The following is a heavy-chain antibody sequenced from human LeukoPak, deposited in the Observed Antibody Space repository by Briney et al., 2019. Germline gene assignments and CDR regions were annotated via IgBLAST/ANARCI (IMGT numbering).Heavy chain of an antibody. V-gene: IGHV3-33*01. CDR1: GFTFSSYG. Sequence: GRSLRLSCAASGFTFSSYGMHWVRQAPGKGLEWVAVIWCDGSNKYYADSVKGRFTISRDNSKNTLYLQMNSLRAEDTAVYYCARDNSRFGDGMDVWGKGTTVTVSS. CDR3: ARDNSRFGDGMDV. J-gene: IGHJ6*04. CDR2: IWCDGSNK. D-gene: IGHD3-10*01.